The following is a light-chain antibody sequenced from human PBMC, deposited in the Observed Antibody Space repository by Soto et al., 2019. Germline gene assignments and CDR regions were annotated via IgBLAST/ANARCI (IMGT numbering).Light chain of an antibody. CDR3: LQYNSHSWT. J-gene: IGKJ1*01. Sequence: DIQMTQSPSTLSASVGDRVTITCRASQSISSWLAWYQHKPGKAPKLLIYKASSLESGVPSRFSGSGSGTEFTLTISTLQPEDFASYYCLQYNSHSWTFGQETKLEIK. CDR2: KAS. V-gene: IGKV1-5*03. CDR1: QSISSW.